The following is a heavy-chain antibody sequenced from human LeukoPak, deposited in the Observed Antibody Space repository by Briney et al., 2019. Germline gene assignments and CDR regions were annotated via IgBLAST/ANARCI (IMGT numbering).Heavy chain of an antibody. CDR3: ARMPNSGSYPLPIDY. V-gene: IGHV4-34*01. CDR2: INHSGST. J-gene: IGHJ4*02. Sequence: SETLSLTCAVYGGSFSGYYWSWIRQPPGKGLEWIGEINHSGSTNYNPSLKSRVTISVDTSKNQFSLKLSSVTAADTAVYYCARMPNSGSYPLPIDYWGQGTLVTVSS. D-gene: IGHD1-26*01. CDR1: GGSFSGYY.